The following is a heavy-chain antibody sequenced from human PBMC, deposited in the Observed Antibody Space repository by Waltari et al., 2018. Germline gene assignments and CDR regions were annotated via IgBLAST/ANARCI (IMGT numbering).Heavy chain of an antibody. J-gene: IGHJ4*02. CDR1: GYTFTGYY. D-gene: IGHD2-2*01. CDR2: INPNSGGT. Sequence: QVQLVQSGAEVTKPGASVKVSCKASGYTFTGYYMHWVRQAPGQGLEWMGRINPNSGGTNYAQKFQGRVTMTRDTSISTAYMELSRLRSDDTAVYYCARGAIVVVPAALHDFDYWGQGTLVTVSS. CDR3: ARGAIVVVPAALHDFDY. V-gene: IGHV1-2*06.